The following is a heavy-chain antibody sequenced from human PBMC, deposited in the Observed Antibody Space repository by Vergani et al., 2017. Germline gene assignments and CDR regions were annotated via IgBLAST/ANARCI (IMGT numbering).Heavy chain of an antibody. D-gene: IGHD2-15*01. V-gene: IGHV3-30-3*01. CDR3: ARGSWIGIRGPIDY. CDR2: ISYDGSNK. Sequence: QVQLVESGGGVVQPGRSLRLSCAASGFTFSSFAMHWVRQAPGKGLEWVAVISYDGSNKYYADSVKGRFTISRDNSKNTLYLQMNSLRAEDTAVYYCARGSWIGIRGPIDYWGQGTLVTVSS. CDR1: GFTFSSFA. J-gene: IGHJ4*02.